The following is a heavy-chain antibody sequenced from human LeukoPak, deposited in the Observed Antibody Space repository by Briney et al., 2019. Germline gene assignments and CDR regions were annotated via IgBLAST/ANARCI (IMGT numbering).Heavy chain of an antibody. CDR2: IYYSGST. CDR1: GGSISSYY. J-gene: IGHJ4*02. Sequence: PSETLSLTCTVSGGSISSYYWSWIRQPPGKGLEWIGYIYYSGSTNYNPSLKSRVTISVGTSKNQFSLKLSSVTAADTAVYYCARDRYSSSSGLDYWGQGTLVTVSS. V-gene: IGHV4-59*01. D-gene: IGHD6-6*01. CDR3: ARDRYSSSSGLDY.